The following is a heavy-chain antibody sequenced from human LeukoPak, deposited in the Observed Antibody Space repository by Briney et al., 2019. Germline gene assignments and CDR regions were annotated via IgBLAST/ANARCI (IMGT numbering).Heavy chain of an antibody. Sequence: RWASVKVSCKASGGTFSSYAISWVRQAPGQGLEWMGGIIPIFGTANYAQKFQGRVTITADKSTSTAYMELSSLRSEDTAVYYCASSTVTTLYYYYMDVWGKGTTVTVSS. V-gene: IGHV1-69*06. CDR3: ASSTVTTLYYYYMDV. CDR1: GGTFSSYA. J-gene: IGHJ6*03. D-gene: IGHD4-17*01. CDR2: IIPIFGTA.